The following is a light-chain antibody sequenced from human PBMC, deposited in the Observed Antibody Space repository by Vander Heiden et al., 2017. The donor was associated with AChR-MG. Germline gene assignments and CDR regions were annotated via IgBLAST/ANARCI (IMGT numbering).Light chain of an antibody. CDR2: GAS. CDR3: QQYGSSPYT. V-gene: IGKV3-20*01. Sequence: EIVLTQSPGTLSVSPGERATLSCRAGQSVSSSYLAWYQQKPGQAPRLLIYGASSRATGIPDRFSGSGSGTDFTLTISRLEPEDFAVYYCQQYGSSPYTFGQGTKLEIK. J-gene: IGKJ2*01. CDR1: QSVSSSY.